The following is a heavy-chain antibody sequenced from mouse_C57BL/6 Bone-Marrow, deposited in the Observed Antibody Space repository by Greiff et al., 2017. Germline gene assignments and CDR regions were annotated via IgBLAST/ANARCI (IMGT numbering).Heavy chain of an antibody. CDR2: INPNNGGT. CDR1: GYTFTDYY. D-gene: IGHD1-1*01. CDR3: AVYYGSSNYAMDY. Sequence: VQLQQSGPELVKPGASVKISCKASGYTFTDYYMNWVKQSHGKSLEWIGDINPNNGGTSYNQKFKGKATLTVDKSYSTAYMELRSLTSDDSAVYYCAVYYGSSNYAMDYWGQGTSVTVSS. J-gene: IGHJ4*01. V-gene: IGHV1-26*01.